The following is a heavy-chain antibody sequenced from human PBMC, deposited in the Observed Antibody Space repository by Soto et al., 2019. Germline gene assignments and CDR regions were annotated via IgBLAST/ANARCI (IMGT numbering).Heavy chain of an antibody. V-gene: IGHV1-69*13. J-gene: IGHJ6*02. Sequence: SVKVSCKASGGTFSSFAISWVRQAPGQGLEWTGGIIPISGTANYAQKFQGRVTITADESTSTVYMELSSLRSEDTAVYYCARDGRGDFWSVDYYYGMDVWGQGTTVTVSS. CDR1: GGTFSSFA. D-gene: IGHD3-3*01. CDR2: IIPISGTA. CDR3: ARDGRGDFWSVDYYYGMDV.